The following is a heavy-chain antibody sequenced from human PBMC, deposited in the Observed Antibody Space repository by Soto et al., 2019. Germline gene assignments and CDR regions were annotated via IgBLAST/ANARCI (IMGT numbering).Heavy chain of an antibody. V-gene: IGHV1-18*01. CDR2: ISAYNGNT. D-gene: IGHD3-16*01. Sequence: QVQLVQSGAEVKKPGASVKVSCKASGYTFTNFGISWVRQAPGQGLEWMGWISAYNGNTNYAQKFQGRVTMNTDTTPSTAYMEVRSPGFDDAAVYYGARGGTPIDYWGQGTLVTVSS. CDR3: ARGGTPIDY. CDR1: GYTFTNFG. J-gene: IGHJ4*02.